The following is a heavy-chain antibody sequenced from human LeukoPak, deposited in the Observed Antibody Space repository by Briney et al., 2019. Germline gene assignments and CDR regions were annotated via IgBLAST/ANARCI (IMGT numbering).Heavy chain of an antibody. CDR3: ATQYQVLVPGTFDL. V-gene: IGHV1-69*04. CDR1: GGTFSSYA. Sequence: SVKVSCKASGGTFSSYAISWVRQAPGQGLEWMGRIIPILGIANYVQKFQGRVTITADKSTSTAYMELSSLRSEDTAVYYCATQYQVLVPGTFDLWGQGTMVTVSS. CDR2: IIPILGIA. J-gene: IGHJ3*01. D-gene: IGHD2-2*01.